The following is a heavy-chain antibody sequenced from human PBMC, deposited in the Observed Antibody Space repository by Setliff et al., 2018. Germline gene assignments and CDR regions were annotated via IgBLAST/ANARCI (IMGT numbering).Heavy chain of an antibody. CDR3: ASVLNSVSDAFGV. V-gene: IGHV4-34*01. J-gene: IGHJ3*01. CDR1: GGSFSGYY. D-gene: IGHD1-26*01. CDR2: INHSGST. Sequence: SETLSLTCAVYGGSFSGYYWSWIRQPPGKGLEWIGEINHSGSTNYNPSLKSRVTISVDTSKNQFSLKLSSVTAADTAVYYCASVLNSVSDAFGVWGQGTVVTVSS.